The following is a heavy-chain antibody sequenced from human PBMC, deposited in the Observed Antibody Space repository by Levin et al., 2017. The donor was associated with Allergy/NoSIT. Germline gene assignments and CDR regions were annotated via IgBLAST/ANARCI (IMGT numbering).Heavy chain of an antibody. CDR3: AREHRIAHPWAPEYYYYGMDV. Sequence: PGGSLRLSCAASGFTFSSYEMNWVRQAPGKGLEWVSYISSSGSTIYYADSVKGRFTISRDNAKNSLYLQMNSLRAEDTAVYYCAREHRIAHPWAPEYYYYGMDVWGQGTTVTVSS. J-gene: IGHJ6*02. D-gene: IGHD2-15*01. CDR1: GFTFSSYE. V-gene: IGHV3-48*03. CDR2: ISSSGSTI.